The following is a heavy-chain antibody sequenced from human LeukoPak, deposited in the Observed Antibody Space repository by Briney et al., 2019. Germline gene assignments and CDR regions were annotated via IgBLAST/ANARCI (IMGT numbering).Heavy chain of an antibody. Sequence: GGSLRLSCAASGFTFSSYWMTWVRQAPGRGLEWVANIKQDASERYYVDSVKGRFTISRDNAKNSLYLQMNSLRAEDTAVYYCATPTAGTWHFDYWGQGTLVTVSS. CDR1: GFTFSSYW. V-gene: IGHV3-7*01. CDR3: ATPTAGTWHFDY. J-gene: IGHJ4*02. CDR2: IKQDASER. D-gene: IGHD1-1*01.